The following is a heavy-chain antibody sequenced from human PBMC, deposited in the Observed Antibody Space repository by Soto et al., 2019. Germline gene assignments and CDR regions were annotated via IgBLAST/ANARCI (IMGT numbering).Heavy chain of an antibody. J-gene: IGHJ6*02. CDR1: GHTVRHYY. Sequence: EVQLVESGGGLIQPGGSLRLSCVAYGHTVRHYYMAWVRQAPEMGLEWVSILYTEGTTYYADSVKGRFTISRDSSKNTLFLQMDSLRAEDTAVYYCVRPRPSGENYGMDVWGQGTTVTFYS. CDR2: LYTEGTT. D-gene: IGHD3-16*01. V-gene: IGHV3-53*01. CDR3: VRPRPSGENYGMDV.